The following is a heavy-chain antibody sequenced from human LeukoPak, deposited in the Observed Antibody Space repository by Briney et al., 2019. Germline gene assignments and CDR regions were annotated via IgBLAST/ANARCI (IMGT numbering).Heavy chain of an antibody. Sequence: SETLSLTCTVSGGSISSYFWSWIRQPAGKGLEWIGRIYTSGSTNYNPSLKSRVTMSVDTSKNQLSLKLSSVTAADTAVYYCARDQERWLQFENYYYMDVWGKGTTVTVSS. CDR3: ARDQERWLQFENYYYMDV. CDR2: IYTSGST. D-gene: IGHD5-24*01. CDR1: GGSISSYF. V-gene: IGHV4-4*07. J-gene: IGHJ6*03.